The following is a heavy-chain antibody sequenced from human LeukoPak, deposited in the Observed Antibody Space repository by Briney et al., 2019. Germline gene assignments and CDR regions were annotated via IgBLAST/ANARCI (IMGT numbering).Heavy chain of an antibody. Sequence: GASVKVSCKASGYTFTNYAVNWLRQAPGQRLEWMEWINAGNGDTKFSQNYQARVTITRDASASIAYMELSSLTSEDTAVYFCARGLWSAHRREYYFDSWGQGTLVTVSS. D-gene: IGHD3-3*01. V-gene: IGHV1-3*01. CDR1: GYTFTNYA. CDR2: INAGNGDT. J-gene: IGHJ4*02. CDR3: ARGLWSAHRREYYFDS.